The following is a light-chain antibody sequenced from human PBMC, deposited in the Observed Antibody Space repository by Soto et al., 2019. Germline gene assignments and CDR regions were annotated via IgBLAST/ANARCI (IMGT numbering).Light chain of an antibody. CDR2: GAS. Sequence: EIVMTQSPGTLSLSPGERATLSCRASQSVSRSYLAWYQQKPGQAHRLLIDGASSRATGIPERFSGSGSGTDFTLTISRLEPEDFAVYYCQQYGSSRTFGGGTKVEIK. J-gene: IGKJ4*01. CDR3: QQYGSSRT. CDR1: QSVSRSY. V-gene: IGKV3-20*01.